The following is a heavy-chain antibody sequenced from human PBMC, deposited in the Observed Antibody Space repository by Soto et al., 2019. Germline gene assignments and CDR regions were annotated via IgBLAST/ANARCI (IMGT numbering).Heavy chain of an antibody. D-gene: IGHD3-3*02. V-gene: IGHV3-11*05. CDR1: GFTFNDYY. CDR3: ASDPSIRSPPDY. J-gene: IGHJ4*02. CDR2: ISSTGSYT. Sequence: QVQLVESGGGLVKPGGSLRLSCAASGFTFNDYYMTWIRQAPGTGLEWVSYISSTGSYTKYADSVKGRFTISRDNAKNSLYLQMDSLRDEDTGIYYCASDPSIRSPPDYWGRGTQVTVSS.